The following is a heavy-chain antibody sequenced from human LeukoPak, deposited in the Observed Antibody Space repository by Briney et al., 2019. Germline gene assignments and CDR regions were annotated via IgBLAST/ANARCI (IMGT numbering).Heavy chain of an antibody. Sequence: SETLSLTCTVSGGSISSYYWSWIRQPPGKGLEWIGYIYYSESTNYNPSLKSRVTISVDTSKNQFSLKLSSVTAADTAVYYCARSYGDFWSGPIYNWFDPWGQGTLVTVSS. CDR3: ARSYGDFWSGPIYNWFDP. CDR2: IYYSEST. D-gene: IGHD3-3*01. V-gene: IGHV4-59*01. CDR1: GGSISSYY. J-gene: IGHJ5*02.